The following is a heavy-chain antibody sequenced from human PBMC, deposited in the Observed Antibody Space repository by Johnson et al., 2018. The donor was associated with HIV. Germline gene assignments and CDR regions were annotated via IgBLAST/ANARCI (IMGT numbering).Heavy chain of an antibody. D-gene: IGHD3-22*01. CDR2: INSDGSST. CDR3: ARNYYDSSDAFDI. V-gene: IGHV3-74*01. Sequence: VQLVESGGGLVQPGGSLRLSCAASGFTFSSYWMHWVRQAQGKGLVWVSRINSDGSSTSYADSVKGRFTISRDNSKNTLYLQMNSLRAEDTAVYYCARNYYDSSDAFDIWGQGTMVTVSS. J-gene: IGHJ3*02. CDR1: GFTFSSYW.